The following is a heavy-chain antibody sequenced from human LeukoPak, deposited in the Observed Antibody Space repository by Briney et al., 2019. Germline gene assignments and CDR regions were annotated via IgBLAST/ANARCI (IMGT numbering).Heavy chain of an antibody. J-gene: IGHJ4*02. D-gene: IGHD3-10*01. CDR3: ARGVAGSYSVDLDY. Sequence: ASVKVSCKASGGTFSSYAISWVRQAPGQGLEWMGGIIPIFGTANCAQKFQGRVTITADESTSTAYMELSSLRSEDTAVYYCARGVAGSYSVDLDYWGQGTLVTVSS. CDR2: IIPIFGTA. CDR1: GGTFSSYA. V-gene: IGHV1-69*13.